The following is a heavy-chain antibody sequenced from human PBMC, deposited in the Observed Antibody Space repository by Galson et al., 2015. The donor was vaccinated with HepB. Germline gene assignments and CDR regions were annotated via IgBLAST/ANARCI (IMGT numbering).Heavy chain of an antibody. J-gene: IGHJ4*02. Sequence: SVKVSCKASGYTFTNNYMHWVRQAPGQGLEWMGIINASGGNTAYAQKLQGRVTMTRDTSTSTVYMELSSLRSEDTAVYYCAREVTYGRGFSDFWGQGTPVTVSS. D-gene: IGHD3-3*01. V-gene: IGHV1-46*01. CDR1: GYTFTNNY. CDR2: INASGGNT. CDR3: AREVTYGRGFSDF.